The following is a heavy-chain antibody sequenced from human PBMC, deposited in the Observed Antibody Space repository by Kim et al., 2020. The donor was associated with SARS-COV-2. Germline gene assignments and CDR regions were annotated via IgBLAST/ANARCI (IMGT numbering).Heavy chain of an antibody. J-gene: IGHJ3*02. CDR2: IYYSGST. CDR1: GGSISSSGYY. D-gene: IGHD3-10*01. Sequence: SETLSLTCTVSGGSISSSGYYWGWIRQPPGKGLEWIGSIYYSGSTYYNPSLKSRVTISVDTSKNQFSLKLSSVTAADTAVYYCATTMGIGAAFLAFDIWGQGTMVTVSS. CDR3: ATTMGIGAAFLAFDI. V-gene: IGHV4-39*01.